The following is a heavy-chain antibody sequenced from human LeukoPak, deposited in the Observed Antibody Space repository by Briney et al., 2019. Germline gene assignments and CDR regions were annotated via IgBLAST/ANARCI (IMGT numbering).Heavy chain of an antibody. V-gene: IGHV4-59*01. CDR3: ARARPQQQLDY. D-gene: IGHD6-13*01. CDR2: IYYSGST. J-gene: IGHJ4*02. Sequence: ETLSLTCTVSGGSISSYYWSWIRQPPGKGLEWIGYIYYSGSTNYNPSLKSRVTISVDTSKNQFSLKLSSVTAADTAVYYCARARPQQQLDYWGQGTLVTVSS. CDR1: GGSISSYY.